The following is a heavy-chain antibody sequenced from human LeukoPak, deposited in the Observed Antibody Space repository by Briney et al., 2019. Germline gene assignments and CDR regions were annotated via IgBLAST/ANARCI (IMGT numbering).Heavy chain of an antibody. D-gene: IGHD3-9*01. Sequence: AGSLRLSCSASGFTFSSYALQWVRQAPGKGLKYVSAICTDGHSTYYADSVKGRFTISRDNSKNTLYLQMSSLRAEDTAVYYCVKGRYEILTGYYDAFDIWGQGTMVTVSS. V-gene: IGHV3-64D*06. CDR2: ICTDGHST. CDR3: VKGRYEILTGYYDAFDI. CDR1: GFTFSSYA. J-gene: IGHJ3*02.